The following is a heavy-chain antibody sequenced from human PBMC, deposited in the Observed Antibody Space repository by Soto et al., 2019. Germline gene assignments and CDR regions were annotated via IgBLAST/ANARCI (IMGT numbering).Heavy chain of an antibody. CDR3: ARDLQRGNYFDY. D-gene: IGHD3-10*01. CDR2: IGHDGTYK. V-gene: IGHV3-33*01. J-gene: IGHJ4*02. CDR1: GFNFNVYG. Sequence: QVQLVQSGGGVAQPGRSLGLSCAASGFNFNVYGMHWVRQAPGKGLEWLAVIGHDGTYKRYADSVKDRFIISRDNSKNTLYLQLNSLRPEDTALYYCARDLQRGNYFDYCGQGTLVIVSS.